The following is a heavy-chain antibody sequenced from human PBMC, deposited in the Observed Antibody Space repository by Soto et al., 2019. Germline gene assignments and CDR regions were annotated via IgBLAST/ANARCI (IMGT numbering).Heavy chain of an antibody. CDR1: GFTFSSDW. J-gene: IGHJ4*02. V-gene: IGHV3-74*01. D-gene: IGHD3-22*01. Sequence: EVQLVESGGDLVQPGGSLRLSCAASGFTFSSDWMHWVRQVPGKGLVWVSRINSDGGGTNYADSVKGRFTISRDNAKNTLYLQMDSLRAEDTAVYYCAKGAYEFDYWGQGTLVTVSS. CDR3: AKGAYEFDY. CDR2: INSDGGGT.